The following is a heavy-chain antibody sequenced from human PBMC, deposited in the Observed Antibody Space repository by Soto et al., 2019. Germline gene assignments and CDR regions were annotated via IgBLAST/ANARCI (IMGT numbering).Heavy chain of an antibody. J-gene: IGHJ6*02. Sequence: QVQLVQSGAEVKKPGASVKVSCKASGYTFTSYGISWVRQAPGQGLEWMGWISAYNGNTNYAQKLQGRVTMTTDTSTSTGYMELRSLRSDDTAVYYCARDRPYSGYDPTTNYYYYYGMDVWGQGTTVTVSS. CDR1: GYTFTSYG. CDR3: ARDRPYSGYDPTTNYYYYYGMDV. CDR2: ISAYNGNT. V-gene: IGHV1-18*04. D-gene: IGHD5-12*01.